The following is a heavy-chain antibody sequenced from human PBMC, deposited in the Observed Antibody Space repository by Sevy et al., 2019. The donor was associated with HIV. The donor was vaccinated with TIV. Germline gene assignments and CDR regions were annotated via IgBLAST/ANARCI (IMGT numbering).Heavy chain of an antibody. CDR1: GYTFTSYG. D-gene: IGHD3-10*01. J-gene: IGHJ6*02. CDR3: ARETLWFGQIYYYYYYGMDV. V-gene: IGHV1-18*01. Sequence: ASVKVSCKASGYTFTSYGISWVRQAPGQGLEWMGWISAYNGNTNYAQKLQGRVTMTTDTSTSTAYMVLRSLRSDDTAVYYCARETLWFGQIYYYYYYGMDVWGQGTTVTVSS. CDR2: ISAYNGNT.